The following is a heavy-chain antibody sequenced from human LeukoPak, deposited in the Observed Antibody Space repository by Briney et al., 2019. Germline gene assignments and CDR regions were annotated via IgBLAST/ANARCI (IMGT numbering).Heavy chain of an antibody. D-gene: IGHD6-13*01. CDR1: GGPISSSSYY. J-gene: IGHJ4*02. CDR2: IYYSGST. Sequence: SETLSLTCTVSGGPISSSSYYWGWIRQPPGKGLEWIGSIYYSGSTYYNPSLKSRVTISVDTSKNQFSLKLSSVTAADTAVYYCARDSRGIAAGGGWGQGTLVTVSS. V-gene: IGHV4-39*07. CDR3: ARDSRGIAAGGG.